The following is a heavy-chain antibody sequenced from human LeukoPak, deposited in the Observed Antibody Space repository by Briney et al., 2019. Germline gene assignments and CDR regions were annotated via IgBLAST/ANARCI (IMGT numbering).Heavy chain of an antibody. CDR3: ARGFSDDWLYTLDDAFDI. CDR2: IYYDTST. CDR1: GGSISSSSYY. V-gene: IGHV4-39*07. D-gene: IGHD3-9*01. J-gene: IGHJ3*02. Sequence: SETLSLTCTVSGGSISSSSYYWGWIRQPPGKGLEWIGNIYYDTSTYYNPSLKSRVTISVDTSKNQFSLKLSSVTAADTAVYYCARGFSDDWLYTLDDAFDIWGQGTMVTVSS.